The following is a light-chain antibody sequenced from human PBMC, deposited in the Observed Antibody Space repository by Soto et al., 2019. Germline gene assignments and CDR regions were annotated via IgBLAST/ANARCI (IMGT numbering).Light chain of an antibody. CDR3: SSYTRRNTGV. CDR1: SSDVGGYNY. Sequence: QSALTQPASVSGSPGQSITISCTGTSSDVGGYNYVSWYQQHPGKAPKLMIYDVSNRPSGVSNRFSGSKSGNTASLTISGLQTEDEADYYCSSYTRRNTGVFGGGTKVTVL. J-gene: IGLJ3*02. CDR2: DVS. V-gene: IGLV2-14*03.